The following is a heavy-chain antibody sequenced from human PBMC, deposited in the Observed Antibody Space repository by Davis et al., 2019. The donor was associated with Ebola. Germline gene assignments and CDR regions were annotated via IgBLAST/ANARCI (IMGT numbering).Heavy chain of an antibody. J-gene: IGHJ4*02. CDR3: AGGDFWSGYYRFDY. CDR1: GFTVSSNY. V-gene: IGHV3-66*01. D-gene: IGHD3-3*01. CDR2: IYSGGST. Sequence: GESLKISCAASGFTVSSNYMSWVRQAPGKGLEWVSVIYSGGSTYYADSVKGRFTISRDNSKNTLYLQMNSLRAEDTAVYYCAGGDFWSGYYRFDYWGQGTQVTVSS.